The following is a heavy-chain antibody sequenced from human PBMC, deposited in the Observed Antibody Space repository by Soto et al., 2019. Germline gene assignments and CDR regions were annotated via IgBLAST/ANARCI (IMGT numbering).Heavy chain of an antibody. D-gene: IGHD3-22*01. CDR2: IIPIFGTA. J-gene: IGHJ4*02. CDR1: GGTLSGYA. Sequence: SVKVAYKSSGGTLSGYAISWVRQAPGQGLEWMGGIIPIFGTANYAQKFQGRVTITADESTSTAYMELSSLRSEDTAVYYCVLSYDSSGYWGQGTLVTV. V-gene: IGHV1-69*13. CDR3: VLSYDSSGY.